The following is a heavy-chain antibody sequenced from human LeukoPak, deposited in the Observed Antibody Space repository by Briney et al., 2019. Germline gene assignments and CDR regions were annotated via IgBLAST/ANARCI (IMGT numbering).Heavy chain of an antibody. CDR3: ARFALTSSLDY. V-gene: IGHV5-51*01. Sequence: GESLKISCKISGDRLTNNWIGWVRQVPGKGLEWMGLIYPGNSDTRYSPLFQGRVTLSVDRSISTAYLHWSGLKASDTAIYYCARFALTSSLDYWGQGTLVTVSS. CDR1: GDRLTNNW. CDR2: IYPGNSDT. J-gene: IGHJ4*02. D-gene: IGHD6-13*01.